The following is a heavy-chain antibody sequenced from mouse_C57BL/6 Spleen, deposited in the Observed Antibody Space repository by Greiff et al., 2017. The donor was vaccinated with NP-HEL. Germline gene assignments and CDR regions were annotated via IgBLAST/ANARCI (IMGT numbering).Heavy chain of an antibody. CDR2: INPNNGGT. CDR1: GYTFTDYN. Sequence: EVHLVESGPELAKPGASVKMSCKASGYTFTDYNMHWVKQSPGKSLEWIGYINPNNGGTSYNQKFKGKATLTVNKSSSTSYMELRSLTSEDTAVYYCARSGDYDWDYCDDWGKGTTLTVSS. V-gene: IGHV1-22*01. D-gene: IGHD2-4*01. J-gene: IGHJ2*01. CDR3: ARSGDYDWDYCDD.